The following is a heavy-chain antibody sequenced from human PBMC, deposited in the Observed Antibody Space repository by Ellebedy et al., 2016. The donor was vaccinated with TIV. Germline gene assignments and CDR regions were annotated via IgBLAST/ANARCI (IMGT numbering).Heavy chain of an antibody. CDR3: AKDRSGSYDF. V-gene: IGHV1-2*02. Sequence: ASVKVSCKASGYTFTSYSIHWVRQAPGQGLEWMGFINPTSGATFYSQKFKGRVTLTRDTSINTGYMELSRLTSDDTAVYYCAKDRSGSYDFWGQGTLVSVSS. CDR1: GYTFTSYS. J-gene: IGHJ4*02. CDR2: INPTSGAT. D-gene: IGHD1-26*01.